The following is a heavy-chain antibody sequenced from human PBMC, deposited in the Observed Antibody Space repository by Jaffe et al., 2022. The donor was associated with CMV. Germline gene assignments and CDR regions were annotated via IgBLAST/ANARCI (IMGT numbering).Heavy chain of an antibody. D-gene: IGHD6-13*01. CDR3: ARDPDSSSWYGYYFDY. J-gene: IGHJ4*02. CDR1: GGTFSSYA. Sequence: QVQLVQSGAEVKKPGSSVKVSCKASGGTFSSYAISWVRQAPGQGLEWMGRIIPILGIANYAQKFQGRVTITADKSTSTAYMELSSLRSEDTAVYYCARDPDSSSWYGYYFDYWGQGTLVTVSS. V-gene: IGHV1-69*09. CDR2: IIPILGIA.